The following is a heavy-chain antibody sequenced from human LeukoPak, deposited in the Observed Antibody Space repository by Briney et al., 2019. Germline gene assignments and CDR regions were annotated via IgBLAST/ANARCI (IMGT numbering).Heavy chain of an antibody. D-gene: IGHD3-22*01. J-gene: IGHJ4*02. CDR2: IIPILGIA. Sequence: ASVTVSCKASGGTFSSYAISWVRQAPGQGLEWMGRIIPILGIANYAQKFQGRVTITADKSTSTAYMELSSLRSEDTAVYYCARAGYYDSSGYPPPDYWGQGTLVTVSS. V-gene: IGHV1-69*04. CDR1: GGTFSSYA. CDR3: ARAGYYDSSGYPPPDY.